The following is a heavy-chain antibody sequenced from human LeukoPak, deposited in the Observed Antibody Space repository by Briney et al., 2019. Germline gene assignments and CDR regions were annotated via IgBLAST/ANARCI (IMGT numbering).Heavy chain of an antibody. Sequence: PGGSLRISCKGSGYSFTSYWISWVSQMPGKGLEWMGRIDPSDSYTNYSPSFQGHVTISADKSISTAYLQWSSLKDSDTAMYYCARQGYSYGLSDYWGQGTLVTVSS. CDR3: ARQGYSYGLSDY. J-gene: IGHJ4*02. D-gene: IGHD5-18*01. CDR1: GYSFTSYW. V-gene: IGHV5-10-1*01. CDR2: IDPSDSYT.